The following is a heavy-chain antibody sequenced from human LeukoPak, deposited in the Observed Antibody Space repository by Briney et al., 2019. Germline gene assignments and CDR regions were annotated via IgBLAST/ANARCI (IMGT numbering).Heavy chain of an antibody. V-gene: IGHV4-59*08. D-gene: IGHD1-26*01. CDR2: IYYSGST. J-gene: IGHJ6*02. CDR3: ARIYSGSYGYYYYGMDV. CDR1: GGSISSYY. Sequence: SETLSLTRTVSGGSISSYYWSWIRQPPGKGLEWIGYIYYSGSTNYNPSLKSRFTISVDPSKNQFSLKLSSVTAADTAVYYCARIYSGSYGYYYYGMDVWGQGTTVTVSS.